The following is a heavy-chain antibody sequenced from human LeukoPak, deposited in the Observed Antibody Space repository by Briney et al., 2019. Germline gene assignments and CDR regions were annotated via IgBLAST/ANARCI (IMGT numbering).Heavy chain of an antibody. CDR2: ISGSGGST. J-gene: IGHJ4*02. V-gene: IGHV3-23*01. CDR3: AKSGYSSSWPLAKYYSDY. D-gene: IGHD6-13*01. Sequence: GGSLRLSCAASGFTFSSYAMSWVRQAPGKGLEWVSAISGSGGSTYYADSVKGRFTISRDNSKNTLYLQMNSLRAEDTAVYYCAKSGYSSSWPLAKYYSDYWGQGTLVTVSS. CDR1: GFTFSSYA.